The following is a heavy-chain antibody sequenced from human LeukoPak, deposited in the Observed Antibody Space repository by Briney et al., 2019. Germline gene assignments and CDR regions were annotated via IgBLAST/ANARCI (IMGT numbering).Heavy chain of an antibody. CDR3: ASRSSIWSGYQDTLYYFDS. Sequence: SKTLSLTCTVSGGSISSYYWSWIRQPPGKRLEWIGHIYYSGSTNYNPSLKSRVTISVDTSENQFSLKLSSVTAADTAVYYCASRSSIWSGYQDTLYYFDSWGQGTLVTVSS. CDR1: GGSISSYY. CDR2: IYYSGST. V-gene: IGHV4-59*01. J-gene: IGHJ4*02. D-gene: IGHD3-3*01.